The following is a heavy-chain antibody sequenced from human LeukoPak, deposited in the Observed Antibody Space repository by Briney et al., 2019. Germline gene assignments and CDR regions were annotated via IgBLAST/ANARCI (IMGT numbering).Heavy chain of an antibody. CDR1: GGSISSSSYY. CDR2: IYYSGST. J-gene: IGHJ4*02. CDR3: ARRYGSGSYYKYYFDY. D-gene: IGHD3-10*01. Sequence: PSETLSLTCTVSGGSISSSSYYWGWIRQPPGKGLEWIGSIYYSGSTYYNPSLKSRVTISVDTSKNQFSLKLSSATAADTAVYYCARRYGSGSYYKYYFDYWGQGTLVTVSS. V-gene: IGHV4-39*01.